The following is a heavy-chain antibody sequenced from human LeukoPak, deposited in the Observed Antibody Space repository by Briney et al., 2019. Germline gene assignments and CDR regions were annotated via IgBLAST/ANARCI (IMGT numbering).Heavy chain of an antibody. V-gene: IGHV3-23*01. CDR1: GFTFSSSV. CDR3: AKSGYNRFDY. J-gene: IGHJ4*02. D-gene: IGHD5-24*01. CDR2: ISGSGNGGST. Sequence: GGSLRLSCAASGFTFSSSVMSWVGQAPGKGLEWVSSISGSGNGGSTYYADSVKGRFTISRDNSKNTLYLQMNSLKADDTAVYYCAKSGYNRFDYWGQGTLVTVSS.